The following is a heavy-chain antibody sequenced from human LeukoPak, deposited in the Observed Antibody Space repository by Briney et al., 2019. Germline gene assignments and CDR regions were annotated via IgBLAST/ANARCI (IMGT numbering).Heavy chain of an antibody. Sequence: SETLSLTCAVYGGSFSGYYWSWIRQPPGKGLEWIGEINHSGSTNYNPSLKSRVTISVDTSENQFSLKLSSVTAADPAVYYCAVGGVGATPLGYWGQGTLVTVSS. V-gene: IGHV4-34*01. J-gene: IGHJ4*02. CDR2: INHSGST. CDR3: AVGGVGATPLGY. CDR1: GGSFSGYY. D-gene: IGHD1-26*01.